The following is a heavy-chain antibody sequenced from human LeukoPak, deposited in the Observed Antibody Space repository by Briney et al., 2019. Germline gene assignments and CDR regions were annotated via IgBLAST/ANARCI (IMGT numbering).Heavy chain of an antibody. CDR1: GYTFTSYG. CDR2: IGAYNGNT. V-gene: IGHV1-18*01. J-gene: IGHJ4*02. Sequence: ASVKVSCKASGYTFTSYGISWVRQAPGQGLEWMGWIGAYNGNTNYAQKLQGRVTMTTDTSTSTAYMELRSLRSDDTAVYYCARDRAGIAAAGSFDYWGQGTLVTVSS. CDR3: ARDRAGIAAAGSFDY. D-gene: IGHD6-13*01.